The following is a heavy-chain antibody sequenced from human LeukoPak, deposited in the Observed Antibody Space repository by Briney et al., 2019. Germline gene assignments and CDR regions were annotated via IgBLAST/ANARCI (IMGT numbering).Heavy chain of an antibody. D-gene: IGHD6-19*01. CDR3: ARELEIAVAGTLGY. V-gene: IGHV3-33*01. CDR1: GFTFSSYA. Sequence: GGSLRLSCAASGFTFSSYAMHWVLQAPGKGLEWVAVVWYDGSNKYYADSVKGRFTISRDHSKNTLYLQMKSLRAEDTAVYYCARELEIAVAGTLGYWGQGTLVTVSS. J-gene: IGHJ4*02. CDR2: VWYDGSNK.